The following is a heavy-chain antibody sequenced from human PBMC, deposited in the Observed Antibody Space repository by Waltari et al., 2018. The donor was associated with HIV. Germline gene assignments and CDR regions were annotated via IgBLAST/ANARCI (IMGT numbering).Heavy chain of an antibody. CDR2: INHAGAT. CDR1: YGSSIGYH. CDR3: ARGYAAAAPYFGLDV. D-gene: IGHD6-13*01. V-gene: IGHV4-34*01. J-gene: IGHJ6*02. Sequence: QVRLQEWRPGVFKPSETLSLSRAMYYGSSIGYHWTWRRQSPGRGLPWIGEINHAGATNYNPSLVSRLIFSIDKSKKQFYMKLTSVTVADTATYFCARGYAAAAPYFGLDVWGQGTTVTVSS.